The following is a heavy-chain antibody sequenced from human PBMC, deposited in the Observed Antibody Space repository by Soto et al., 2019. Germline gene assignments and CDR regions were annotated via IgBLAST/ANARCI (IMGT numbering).Heavy chain of an antibody. D-gene: IGHD6-19*01. CDR1: GFTFSSYG. Sequence: PGGSLRLSCAASGFTFSSYGMHWVRQAPGKGLEWVAVIWYDGSNKYYADSVKGRFTISRDNSKNTLYLQMNSLRAEDTAVYYCAREGRWRVKTANFAYGGGGPRVTAPS. CDR2: IWYDGSNK. V-gene: IGHV3-33*01. CDR3: AREGRWRVKTANFAY. J-gene: IGHJ4*02.